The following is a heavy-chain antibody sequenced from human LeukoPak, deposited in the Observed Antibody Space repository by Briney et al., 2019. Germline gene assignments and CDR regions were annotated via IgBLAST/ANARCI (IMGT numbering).Heavy chain of an antibody. CDR3: AREIIAAADNNWFDP. V-gene: IGHV4-4*07. CDR1: GGSFDSKY. D-gene: IGHD6-13*01. CDR2: IYTSGST. J-gene: IGHJ5*02. Sequence: SETLSLTCSVSGGSFDSKYWSWIRQPAGKGLEWIGRIYTSGSTNYNPSLKSRVTMSVDTSKNQFSLKLSSVTAADTAVYYCAREIIAAADNNWFDPWGQGTLVTVSS.